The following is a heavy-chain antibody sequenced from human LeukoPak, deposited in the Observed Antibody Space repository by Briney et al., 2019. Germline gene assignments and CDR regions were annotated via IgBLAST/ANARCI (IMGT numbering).Heavy chain of an antibody. CDR2: ISGSGGST. J-gene: IGHJ4*02. CDR1: GFTFSSYG. Sequence: GGTLRLSCAASGFTFSSYGMSWVRQAPGKGLEWVSAISGSGGSTYDADSVKGRFTISRDNSKNTLYLQMNSLRAEDTAVYYCAKEGLIFSPYYFDYWGQGTLVTVSS. CDR3: AKEGLIFSPYYFDY. V-gene: IGHV3-23*01.